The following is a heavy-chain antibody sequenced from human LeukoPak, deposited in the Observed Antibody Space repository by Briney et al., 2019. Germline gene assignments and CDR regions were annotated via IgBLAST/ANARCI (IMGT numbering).Heavy chain of an antibody. J-gene: IGHJ4*02. CDR1: GYTFTGYY. CDR3: ARVRSGGNSMYYFDY. CDR2: INPNSGGT. Sequence: ASVKVSCKASGYTFTGYYMHWVRQAPGQGLEWMGWINPNSGGTNYAQKFQGRVTMTRDTSISTAYMELSRLRSDDTAVYYCARVRSGGNSMYYFDYWGQGTLVTVSS. D-gene: IGHD4-23*01. V-gene: IGHV1-2*02.